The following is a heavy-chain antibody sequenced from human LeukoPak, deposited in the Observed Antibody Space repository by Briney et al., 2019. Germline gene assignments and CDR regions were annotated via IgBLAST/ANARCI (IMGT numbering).Heavy chain of an antibody. D-gene: IGHD3-22*01. J-gene: IGHJ4*02. V-gene: IGHV4-38-2*02. Sequence: SETLSLTCTVSGYSISSGSCWGWIRQPPGEGLDWIGSIYHSGSTYYNPSLKSRVTISVDTSKNQFSLKLSSVTAADTAVYYCARVTPYDSSGYRASYFDYWGQGTLVTVSS. CDR1: GYSISSGSC. CDR3: ARVTPYDSSGYRASYFDY. CDR2: IYHSGST.